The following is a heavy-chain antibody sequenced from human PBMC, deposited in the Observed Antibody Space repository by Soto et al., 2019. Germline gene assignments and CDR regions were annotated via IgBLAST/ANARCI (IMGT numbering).Heavy chain of an antibody. V-gene: IGHV3-11*06. CDR2: ISSSSSYT. D-gene: IGHD3-22*01. J-gene: IGHJ4*02. Sequence: QVQLVESGGGLVKPGGSLRLSCAASGFTFSDYYMSWIRQAPGKGLEWVSYISSSSSYTNYADSVKGRFTISRDNAKNSLYLQMNSLRAEDTAVYYCARDYNYYDSSHYPTIWGQGTLVTVSS. CDR1: GFTFSDYY. CDR3: ARDYNYYDSSHYPTI.